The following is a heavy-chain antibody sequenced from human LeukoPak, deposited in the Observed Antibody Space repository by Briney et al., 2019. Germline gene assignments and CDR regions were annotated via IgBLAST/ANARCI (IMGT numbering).Heavy chain of an antibody. CDR1: GYTYPSQG. Sequence: ASVQVSFKTSGYTYPSQGLRWVRQAPGQGLEWMGWISGYDGNTKYVEKFQDRVTMTTDTSSSTAYMELRSLRSDDTAVYYCARGLRSGWYPCDYWARELWSPSPQ. V-gene: IGHV1-18*01. D-gene: IGHD6-19*01. J-gene: IGHJ4*02. CDR3: ARGLRSGWYPCDY. CDR2: ISGYDGNT.